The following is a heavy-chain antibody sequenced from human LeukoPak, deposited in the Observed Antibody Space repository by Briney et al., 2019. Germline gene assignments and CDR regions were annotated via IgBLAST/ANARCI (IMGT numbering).Heavy chain of an antibody. V-gene: IGHV4-34*09. D-gene: IGHD4-17*01. CDR1: GGSFSGYY. CDR3: ARGISDYGDYFDY. J-gene: IGHJ4*02. Sequence: SETLSLTCAVYGGSFSGYYWSWIRQPPGKGLEWIGEINHSGSTNYNPSLKSRVTISVDTSKNQFSLKLSSVTAADTAVYYCARGISDYGDYFDYWGQGTLVTVSS. CDR2: INHSGST.